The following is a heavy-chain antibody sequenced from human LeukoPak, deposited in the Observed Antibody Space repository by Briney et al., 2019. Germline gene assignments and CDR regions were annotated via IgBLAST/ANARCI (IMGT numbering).Heavy chain of an antibody. CDR1: GFTFSNYG. CDR3: RAVAGVGDAFDI. Sequence: GGSLRLSCAASGFTFSNYGMYWVRQAPGKGLEWVTFISYDGSNKYYTDFVKGRFTISRDNSKNTLYMQMNSLRPEDTAVYYCRAVAGVGDAFDIWGQGTMVTVCS. D-gene: IGHD6-19*01. J-gene: IGHJ3*02. V-gene: IGHV3-30*02. CDR2: ISYDGSNK.